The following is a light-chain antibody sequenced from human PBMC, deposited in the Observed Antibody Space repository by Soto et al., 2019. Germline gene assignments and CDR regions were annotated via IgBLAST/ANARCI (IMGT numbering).Light chain of an antibody. Sequence: AIQMTQSPSSLSASVGDRVTITCRASQGIRNDLGWYQQKPGKAPKLLIYTASSLQSGVPTRFSGRGSGTDFTLTIGSLQPEDFATYYCLQDYNYPWTFGQGTKVDIK. CDR1: QGIRND. V-gene: IGKV1-6*01. CDR3: LQDYNYPWT. J-gene: IGKJ1*01. CDR2: TAS.